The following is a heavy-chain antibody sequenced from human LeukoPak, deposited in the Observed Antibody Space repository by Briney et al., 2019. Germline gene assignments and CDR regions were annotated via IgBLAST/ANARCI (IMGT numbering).Heavy chain of an antibody. CDR3: VRDDDVSIGKIYYYRFDQ. V-gene: IGHV3-7*01. Sequence: GGSLRLSCEASGFIISSYWMIWVRQAAGKGLEWVANIKRDGTKKYYVDSVDGRFTISRDNAKNSIYLQMNSLRVEDTAVYFCVRDDDVSIGKIYYYRFDQWGQGTAVTVSS. CDR2: IKRDGTKK. CDR1: GFIISSYW. D-gene: IGHD3-22*01. J-gene: IGHJ4*02.